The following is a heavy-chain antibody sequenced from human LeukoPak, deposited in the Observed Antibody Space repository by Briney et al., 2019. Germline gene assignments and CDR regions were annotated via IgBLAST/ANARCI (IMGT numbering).Heavy chain of an antibody. CDR1: GFSVRSNY. CDR2: IHTGGNT. D-gene: IGHD6-25*01. CDR3: TGGTAYSGYGGY. V-gene: IGHV3-53*01. J-gene: IGHJ4*02. Sequence: PGGSLRLSCAASGFSVRSNYMNWVRQAPGKGLEWVSVIHTGGNTDYADSVKGRFTASRDNSQNTIYLHMNSLRAEDTAVYYCTGGTAYSGYGGYWGQGTLVTVSS.